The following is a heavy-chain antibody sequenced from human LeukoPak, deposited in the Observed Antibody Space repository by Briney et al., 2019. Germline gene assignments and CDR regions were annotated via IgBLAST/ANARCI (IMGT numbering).Heavy chain of an antibody. Sequence: ASVKVSCKASGYTFTGYNIHWVRQAPGQGLEWMGWMNPNNGDTNYAQDFQGRVTMTRDTSINTAYMDLSRLTSDDTAVYYCARALALRYFDWLPETYYFDTWGQGTLVTVSS. D-gene: IGHD3-9*01. J-gene: IGHJ4*02. CDR1: GYTFTGYN. CDR3: ARALALRYFDWLPETYYFDT. V-gene: IGHV1-2*02. CDR2: MNPNNGDT.